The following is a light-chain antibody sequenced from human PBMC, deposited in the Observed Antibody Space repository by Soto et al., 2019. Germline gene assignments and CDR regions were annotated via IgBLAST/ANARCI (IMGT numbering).Light chain of an antibody. J-gene: IGKJ5*01. Sequence: DIQTSQSSSSLSASLGEIVTRTSRASQDISNYLNWYPQKPGKAPKLLSYDAYNLETGVPSRFSGSGSGTDFTFTISSLQPEDIATYYCQQYDNLPPITVGQGTRLEIK. CDR1: QDISNY. V-gene: IGKV1-33*01. CDR2: DAY. CDR3: QQYDNLPPIT.